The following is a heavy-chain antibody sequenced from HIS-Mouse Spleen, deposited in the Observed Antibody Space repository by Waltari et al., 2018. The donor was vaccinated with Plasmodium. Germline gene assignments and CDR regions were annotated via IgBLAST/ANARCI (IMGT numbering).Heavy chain of an antibody. CDR1: GGSISSSRYY. CDR3: ARLRYSYGYFDY. V-gene: IGHV4-39*07. CDR2: IYYSGST. D-gene: IGHD5-18*01. J-gene: IGHJ4*02. Sequence: QLQLQESGPGLVKPSEPLSLTCTVSGGSISSSRYYWGWIRQPPGKGLEWIGSIYYSGSTYYNPSLKSRVTISVDTSKNQFSLKLSSVTAADTAVYYCARLRYSYGYFDYWGQGTLVTVSS.